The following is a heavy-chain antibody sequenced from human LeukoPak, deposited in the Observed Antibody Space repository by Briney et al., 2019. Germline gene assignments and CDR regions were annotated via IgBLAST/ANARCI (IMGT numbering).Heavy chain of an antibody. D-gene: IGHD3-22*01. J-gene: IGHJ5*02. CDR2: IIPILGIA. CDR1: GGTYSSYA. V-gene: IGHV1-69*04. Sequence: GSSVKVSCKASGGTYSSYAISWVRQAPGQGLEWMGRIIPILGIANDAQKFQGRVTITADKSTSTAYMELSSLRSEDTAVYYCARDLTDYYDSSGYSNWFDPWGQGTLVTVSS. CDR3: ARDLTDYYDSSGYSNWFDP.